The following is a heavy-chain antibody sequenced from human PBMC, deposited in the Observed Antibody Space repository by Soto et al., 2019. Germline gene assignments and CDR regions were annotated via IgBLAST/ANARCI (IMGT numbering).Heavy chain of an antibody. D-gene: IGHD3-3*01. CDR3: AKHEDFWSGYYYYFDY. CDR1: GFTFSSYA. J-gene: IGHJ4*02. CDR2: ISGSGGST. V-gene: IGHV3-23*01. Sequence: GGSLRLSCAASGFTFSSYAMSWVRQASGKGLEWVSAISGSGGSTYYADSVKGRFTISRDNSKNTLYLQMNSLRAEDTAVYYCAKHEDFWSGYYYYFDYWGQGTLVTVSS.